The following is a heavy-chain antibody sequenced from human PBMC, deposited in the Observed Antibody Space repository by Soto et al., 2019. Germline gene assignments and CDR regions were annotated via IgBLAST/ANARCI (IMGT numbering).Heavy chain of an antibody. CDR2: IRSKGYGGTT. Sequence: EVQLVESGGGLVQPGRSLRLSYSASGFTFGDYAMSWFRQAPGKGLEWVGFIRSKGYGGTTEYAASVKGRFTISRDDSKSIAYLQMNSLKTEDTAVYYCTRGGVVVTAARVDPWGQGTLVTVSS. CDR3: TRGGVVVTAARVDP. CDR1: GFTFGDYA. D-gene: IGHD2-15*01. J-gene: IGHJ5*02. V-gene: IGHV3-49*03.